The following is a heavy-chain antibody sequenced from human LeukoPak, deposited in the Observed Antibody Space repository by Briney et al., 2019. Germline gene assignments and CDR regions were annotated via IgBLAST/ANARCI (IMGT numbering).Heavy chain of an antibody. CDR3: ARGVWGYCSSTSCPNWFDP. Sequence: SVEVSCKASGGTFSSYAISWVRQAPGQGLEWMGGIIPIFGTANYAQKFQGRVTITTDESTSTAYMELSSLRSEDTAVYYCARGVWGYCSSTSCPNWFDPWGQGTLVTVSS. CDR2: IIPIFGTA. CDR1: GGTFSSYA. V-gene: IGHV1-69*05. D-gene: IGHD2-2*01. J-gene: IGHJ5*02.